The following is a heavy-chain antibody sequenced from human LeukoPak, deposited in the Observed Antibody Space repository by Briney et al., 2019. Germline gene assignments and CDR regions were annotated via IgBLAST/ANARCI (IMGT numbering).Heavy chain of an antibody. Sequence: PSETLSLTCIVSGGSISSLNLWSWLRQPPGKGLEWIGEMYLGGTTNFNPSLKSRVTILIDKSKNQFSLQLTSVTAADTAVYYCAGLEGRYSTDWFYFFDYWGRGALVTVSS. CDR3: AGLEGRYSTDWFYFFDY. CDR2: MYLGGTT. CDR1: GGSISSLNL. D-gene: IGHD6-19*01. J-gene: IGHJ4*02. V-gene: IGHV4-4*02.